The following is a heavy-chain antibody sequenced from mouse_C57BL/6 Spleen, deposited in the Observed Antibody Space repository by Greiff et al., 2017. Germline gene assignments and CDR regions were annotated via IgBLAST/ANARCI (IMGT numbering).Heavy chain of an antibody. Sequence: EVQLQQSGPELVKPGASVKISCKASGYTFTDYYMNWVKQSHGKSLEWIGDINPNNGGTSYNQKFKGKATLTVDKSSSTAYMQLSSLTSEDSAVYYCARGTGLYAMDYWGQGTSVTVSS. J-gene: IGHJ4*01. V-gene: IGHV1-26*01. CDR3: ARGTGLYAMDY. D-gene: IGHD4-1*01. CDR1: GYTFTDYY. CDR2: INPNNGGT.